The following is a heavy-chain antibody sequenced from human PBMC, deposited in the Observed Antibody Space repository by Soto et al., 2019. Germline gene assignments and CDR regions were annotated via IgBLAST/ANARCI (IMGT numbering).Heavy chain of an antibody. CDR3: ARSYCSSTTCYNYYYYGLDV. V-gene: IGHV1-18*04. D-gene: IGHD2-2*02. Sequence: ASVKVSCKASGYTFTSYPICWMRQAPGQGLEWMGWISTYNGNTNYAQKVQGRVTMTTDTSTTTAYMELRSLRSDDTAVYYCARSYCSSTTCYNYYYYGLDVWGQGTTVTVSS. J-gene: IGHJ6*02. CDR2: ISTYNGNT. CDR1: GYTFTSYP.